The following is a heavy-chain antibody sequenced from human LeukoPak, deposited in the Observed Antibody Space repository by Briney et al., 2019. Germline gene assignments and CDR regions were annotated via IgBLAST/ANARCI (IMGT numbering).Heavy chain of an antibody. CDR1: GFTFSDYY. D-gene: IGHD3-10*01. V-gene: IGHV3-11*01. CDR3: AKGHSYGMI. Sequence: GGSLRLSCAASGFTFSDYYMSWIRQTPGKGLEWLSYISSSGTTMEYAKSVKGRFTISRDNAKDSLYLQMNSLEVEDTAVYYCAKGHSYGMIWGQGTLVSVSS. CDR2: ISSSGTTM. J-gene: IGHJ4*02.